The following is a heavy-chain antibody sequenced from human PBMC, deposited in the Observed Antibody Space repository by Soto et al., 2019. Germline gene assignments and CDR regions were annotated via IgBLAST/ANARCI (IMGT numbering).Heavy chain of an antibody. Sequence: PGGSLRLSCAASGFTFSSYSMNWVRQAPGKGLEWVSSISSSSSYIYYADSVKGRLTISRDNAKNSLYLQMNSLRAEDTAVYYCARDRGFSELTGTTSDFDYWGQGTLVTVSS. CDR3: ARDRGFSELTGTTSDFDY. V-gene: IGHV3-21*01. J-gene: IGHJ4*02. CDR2: ISSSSSYI. CDR1: GFTFSSYS. D-gene: IGHD1-7*01.